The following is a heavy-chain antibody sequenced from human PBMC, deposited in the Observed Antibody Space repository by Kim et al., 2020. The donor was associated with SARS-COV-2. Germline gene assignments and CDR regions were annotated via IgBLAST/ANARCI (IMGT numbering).Heavy chain of an antibody. J-gene: IGHJ6*03. CDR3: ARIYYPHFYLDV. Sequence: YYNPSLKSRVTISADTSKNEVSLSLTSVTAADTAVYYCARIYYPHFYLDVWGKGTSVTVSS. D-gene: IGHD1-26*01. V-gene: IGHV4-39*01.